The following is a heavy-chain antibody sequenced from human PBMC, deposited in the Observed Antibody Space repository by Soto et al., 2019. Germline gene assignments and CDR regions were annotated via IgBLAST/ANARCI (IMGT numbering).Heavy chain of an antibody. CDR2: INPNSGGT. CDR3: ARDQGIAAAGTGLYYYYGMDV. Sequence: ASVKASCKASGYTFTGYYMHWVRQAPGQGLEWMEWINPNSGGTNYAQKFQGWVTMTRDTTISTANMELNRLRSDGTAVYYCARDQGIAAAGTGLYYYYGMDVWGQGTTVTVSS. CDR1: GYTFTGYY. D-gene: IGHD6-13*01. V-gene: IGHV1-2*04. J-gene: IGHJ6*02.